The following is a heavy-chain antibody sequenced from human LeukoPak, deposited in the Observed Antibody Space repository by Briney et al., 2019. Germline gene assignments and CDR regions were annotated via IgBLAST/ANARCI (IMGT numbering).Heavy chain of an antibody. CDR2: ISGSGCST. D-gene: IGHD3-3*01. Sequence: GGSLRLSCAASGFTFSSYAMSWVRQAPGKGLEWVSAISGSGCSTYYADSVKGRFTISRDNYKNTLYLQINSLRAEDTAVYYCAKGQVGYDFWSGYLAYFDYWGQGTLVTVS. J-gene: IGHJ4*02. V-gene: IGHV3-23*01. CDR1: GFTFSSYA. CDR3: AKGQVGYDFWSGYLAYFDY.